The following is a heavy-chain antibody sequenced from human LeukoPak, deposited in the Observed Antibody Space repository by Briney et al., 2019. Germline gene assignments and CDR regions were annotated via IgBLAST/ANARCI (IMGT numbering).Heavy chain of an antibody. Sequence: GESLKISCAASRFTFSTYGMHWVRQAPGKGLEWVALISDDGINKYYADSVKGRFTISRDNSKSTLYLQMNSLRAEDTAVYYCARDSDGMSVWGLGTTVTVSS. CDR3: ARDSDGMSV. J-gene: IGHJ6*02. V-gene: IGHV3-30*03. CDR1: RFTFSTYG. CDR2: ISDDGINK.